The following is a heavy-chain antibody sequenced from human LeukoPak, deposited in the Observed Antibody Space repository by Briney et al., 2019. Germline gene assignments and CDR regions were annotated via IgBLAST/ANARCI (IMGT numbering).Heavy chain of an antibody. J-gene: IGHJ4*02. D-gene: IGHD3-10*01. CDR1: GYTFTGYY. CDR3: ARGYYVSGSYTIHY. Sequence: ASVKVSCKASGYTFTGYYMHWVRQAPGQGLEWMGWINPNSGGTSYAQKFQGRVTMTRDTSISTAYMELSRLRSDDTAVYYCARGYYVSGSYTIHYWSQGTLVTVSS. V-gene: IGHV1-2*02. CDR2: INPNSGGT.